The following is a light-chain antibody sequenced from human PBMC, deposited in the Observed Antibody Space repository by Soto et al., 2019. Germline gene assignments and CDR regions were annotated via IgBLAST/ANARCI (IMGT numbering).Light chain of an antibody. CDR1: SSNIGAGYA. Sequence: QSVLTQPPSMSGAPGQRVTISCTGSSSNIGAGYAVHWYQQLPGAAPRLLIYGGNNRPSGVPDRFSGSRSGTSASLAITGLQAEDGADYYCAAWDDSLNGVVFGGGTKVTVL. CDR2: GGN. CDR3: AAWDDSLNGVV. J-gene: IGLJ2*01. V-gene: IGLV1-40*01.